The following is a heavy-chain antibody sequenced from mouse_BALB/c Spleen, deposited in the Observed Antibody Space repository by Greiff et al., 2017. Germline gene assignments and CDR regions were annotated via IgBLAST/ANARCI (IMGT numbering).Heavy chain of an antibody. Sequence: EVMLVESGGGLVQPGGSRKLSCAASGFTFSDYGMAWVRQAPGKGPEWVAFISNLAYSIYYADTVTGRFTISRENAKNTLYLEMSSLRSEDTAMYYCARRADWYFDVWGAGTTVTVSS. CDR2: ISNLAYSI. J-gene: IGHJ1*01. CDR3: ARRADWYFDV. CDR1: GFTFSDYG. V-gene: IGHV5-15*02. D-gene: IGHD3-3*01.